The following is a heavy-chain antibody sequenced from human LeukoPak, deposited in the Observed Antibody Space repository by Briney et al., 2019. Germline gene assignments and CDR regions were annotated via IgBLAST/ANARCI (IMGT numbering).Heavy chain of an antibody. CDR2: IYYSGST. V-gene: IGHV4-31*03. J-gene: IGHJ3*02. Sequence: SETLSLTCTVSGGSISSGGYYWSWIRQHPGKGLEWIGYIYYSGSTYYNPSLKSRVTISVDTSKNQFSLKLSSVTAADTAVYYCARDRSGDDYVWGGYRYTGDAFDIWGQGTMVTVSS. CDR3: ARDRSGDDYVWGGYRYTGDAFDI. CDR1: GGSISSGGYY. D-gene: IGHD3-16*02.